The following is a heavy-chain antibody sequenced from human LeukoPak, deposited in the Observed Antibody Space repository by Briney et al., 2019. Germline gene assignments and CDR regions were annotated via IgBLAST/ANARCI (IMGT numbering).Heavy chain of an antibody. CDR3: AKDEYSGYGSFDY. CDR1: GFTFSSYG. V-gene: IGHV3-33*03. Sequence: PGGSLRLSCAASGFTFSSYGMHWVRQAPGKGLEWVAVIWYDGSNEYYADSVKGRFTISRDNAKNSLYLQMNSLRAEDTALYYCAKDEYSGYGSFDYWGQGILVTVSS. D-gene: IGHD5-12*01. J-gene: IGHJ4*02. CDR2: IWYDGSNE.